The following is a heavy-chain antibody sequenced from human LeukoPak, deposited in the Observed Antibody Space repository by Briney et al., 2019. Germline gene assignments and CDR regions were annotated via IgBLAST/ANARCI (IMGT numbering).Heavy chain of an antibody. V-gene: IGHV3-74*01. CDR1: GLSFSSNW. J-gene: IGHJ4*02. Sequence: GGSLRLSCTASGLSFSSNWMYWVRQAPGKGLVWVSRISIDGGDTVYADSVKGRFTVSRDNAKDTLYLQMNSLRVEDTAVYYCARGPYYAAGSFDYWGQGTLVTVSS. CDR2: ISIDGGDT. CDR3: ARGPYYAAGSFDY. D-gene: IGHD3-10*01.